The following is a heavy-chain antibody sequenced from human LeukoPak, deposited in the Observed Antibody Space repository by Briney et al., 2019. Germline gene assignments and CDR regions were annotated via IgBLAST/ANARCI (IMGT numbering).Heavy chain of an antibody. V-gene: IGHV4-59*08. D-gene: IGHD4-17*01. CDR3: ARVGDYGDYVNWFDP. CDR2: IYSSGST. CDR1: GGSISSYY. Sequence: SETLSLTCTVSGGSISSYYWSWIRQPPGKGLEWIGYIYSSGSTNYNPSLKSRVTISVDTSKNQFSLKLSSVTAADTAVYYCARVGDYGDYVNWFDPWGPGTLVTVSS. J-gene: IGHJ5*02.